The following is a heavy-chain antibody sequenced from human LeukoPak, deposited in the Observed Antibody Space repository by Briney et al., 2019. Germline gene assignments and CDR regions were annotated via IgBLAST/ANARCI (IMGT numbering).Heavy chain of an antibody. CDR3: ARGSSSWPYYFDY. J-gene: IGHJ4*02. V-gene: IGHV4-59*01. Sequence: PSETLSLTCTVAGGSISSYYWNWIRQPPGKGLEWIGTINYSGSTNYNPSLKSRVTISVVTSKNQFSLKVSSVSAADTAVYYCARGSSSWPYYFDYWGQGTLVTASS. CDR1: GGSISSYY. CDR2: INYSGST. D-gene: IGHD6-13*01.